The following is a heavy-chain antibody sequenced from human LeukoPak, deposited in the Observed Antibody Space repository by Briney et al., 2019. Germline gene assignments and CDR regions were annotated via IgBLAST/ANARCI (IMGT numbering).Heavy chain of an antibody. CDR1: GFIFSSYA. CDR2: ITTGDNT. D-gene: IGHD1-26*01. J-gene: IGHJ6*02. V-gene: IGHV3-23*01. CDR3: ARGVGGGMDV. Sequence: GGSLRLSCAASGFIFSSYAMSWVRQAPGKGLEWVSAITTGDNTYYADSVKGRFTISRDNSKNTVYLQMNSLRAEDTAVYYCARGVGGGMDVWGQGTTVTVSS.